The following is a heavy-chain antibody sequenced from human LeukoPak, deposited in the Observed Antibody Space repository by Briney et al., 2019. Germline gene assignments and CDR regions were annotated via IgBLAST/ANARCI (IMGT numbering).Heavy chain of an antibody. D-gene: IGHD3-16*01. V-gene: IGHV4-61*02. CDR2: ISTSGST. J-gene: IGHJ3*02. Sequence: SETLSLTCTVSGYSISSGYYWGWIRQPAGKGLEWIGRISTSGSTNYNPSLKSRVSISVDTSNQQFSLQLSSVTAADTAVYYCARGITSDAFDIWGQGTMVTVSS. CDR1: GYSISSGYY. CDR3: ARGITSDAFDI.